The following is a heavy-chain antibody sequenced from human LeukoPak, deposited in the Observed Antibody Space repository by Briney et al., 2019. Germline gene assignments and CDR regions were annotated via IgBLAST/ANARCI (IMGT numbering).Heavy chain of an antibody. Sequence: ASVNVSCKASGGTFNTFAISWVRQAPGQGLEWMGGIIPFFGSANYAQRFQDRFTINTDESTTTAYMELNSLPSDDTAVYSCARPDFSGFDWGFDFWGQGTLITVSS. J-gene: IGHJ4*02. CDR1: GGTFNTFA. D-gene: IGHD5-12*01. CDR2: IIPFFGSA. CDR3: ARPDFSGFDWGFDF. V-gene: IGHV1-69*05.